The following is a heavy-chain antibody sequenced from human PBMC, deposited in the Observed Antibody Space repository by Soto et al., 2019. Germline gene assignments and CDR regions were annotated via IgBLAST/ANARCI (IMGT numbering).Heavy chain of an antibody. J-gene: IGHJ4*02. CDR2: INHSGST. D-gene: IGHD5-12*01. Sequence: SETLSLTCAVYGGSFSGYYWSWIRQPPGKGLEWIGEINHSGSTNYNPSLKSRVTISVDTSKNQFSLKLSSVTAADTAVYYCARYGYFDYWGQGTLVTVS. V-gene: IGHV4-34*01. CDR3: ARYGYFDY. CDR1: GGSFSGYY.